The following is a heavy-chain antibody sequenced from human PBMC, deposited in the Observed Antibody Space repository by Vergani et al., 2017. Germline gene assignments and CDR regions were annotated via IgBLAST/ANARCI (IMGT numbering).Heavy chain of an antibody. CDR1: GGSFSGYY. J-gene: IGHJ3*02. CDR2: INHSGST. Sequence: QVQLQESGPGLVKPSETLSLTCTVYGGSFSGYYWSWIRQPPGKGLEWIGEINHSGSTNYNPSLKSRVTISVDTSKNQFSLKLSSVTTADPAVYYCARRGRSSSFFGGAFDIWGQGTMVTVSS. D-gene: IGHD6-6*01. V-gene: IGHV4-34*01. CDR3: ARRGRSSSFFGGAFDI.